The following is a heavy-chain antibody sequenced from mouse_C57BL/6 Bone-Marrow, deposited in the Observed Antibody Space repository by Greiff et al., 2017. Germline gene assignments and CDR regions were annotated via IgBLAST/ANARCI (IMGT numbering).Heavy chain of an antibody. D-gene: IGHD1-1*01. CDR2: IDPEDGET. CDR3: AHYYGSSYDAMDY. V-gene: IGHV14-2*01. J-gene: IGHJ4*01. CDR1: GFNIKDYY. Sequence: EVKLVESGAELVKPGASVKLSCTASGFNIKDYYMHWVKQRTEQGLEWIGRIDPEDGETKYAPKFQGKATVTADTSSNTAYLQLSSLTSEDTAVYYCAHYYGSSYDAMDYWGQGTSVTVSS.